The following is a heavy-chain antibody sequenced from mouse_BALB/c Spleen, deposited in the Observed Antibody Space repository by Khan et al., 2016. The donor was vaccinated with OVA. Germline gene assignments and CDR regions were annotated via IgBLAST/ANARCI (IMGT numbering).Heavy chain of an antibody. Sequence: EVELVESGGGLVQPGGSRKLSCAASGFTFSDYGMAWVRQAPGKGPEWVAFISNLAYSIYYADTVTGRFTISRENAKNTLYLEMSSLRSEDTVMYYCARDPHYGSSYHWYFDVWGAGTTVTVSS. CDR1: GFTFSDYG. CDR2: ISNLAYSI. V-gene: IGHV5-15*02. CDR3: ARDPHYGSSYHWYFDV. D-gene: IGHD1-1*01. J-gene: IGHJ1*01.